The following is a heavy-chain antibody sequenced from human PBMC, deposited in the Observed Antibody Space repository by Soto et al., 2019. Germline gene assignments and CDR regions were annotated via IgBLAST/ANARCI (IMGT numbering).Heavy chain of an antibody. CDR3: ARERGWIQLWSGYFDY. D-gene: IGHD5-18*01. Sequence: ASVKVSCKASGYTFTSYGISWVRQAPGQGLEWMGWISAYNGNTNYAQELQGRVTMTTDTSTSTAYMELRSLRSDDTAVYYCARERGWIQLWSGYFDYWGQGTLVTVPS. CDR1: GYTFTSYG. V-gene: IGHV1-18*01. J-gene: IGHJ4*02. CDR2: ISAYNGNT.